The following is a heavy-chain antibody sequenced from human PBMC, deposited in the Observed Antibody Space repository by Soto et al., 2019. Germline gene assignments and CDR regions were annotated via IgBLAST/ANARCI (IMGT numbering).Heavy chain of an antibody. D-gene: IGHD3-22*01. CDR1: VFTFSSYA. Sequence: VGSLRRSCSSSVFTFSSYAMHCVRHSPGKGLEYVSAISSNGGSTYYADSVKGRFTISRDNSKNTLYLQMSSLRAEDTAVYYCGKGGYYDSSDLLYFEGWGQGTLGNVSS. J-gene: IGHJ4*02. CDR2: ISSNGGST. CDR3: GKGGYYDSSDLLYFEG. V-gene: IGHV3-64D*06.